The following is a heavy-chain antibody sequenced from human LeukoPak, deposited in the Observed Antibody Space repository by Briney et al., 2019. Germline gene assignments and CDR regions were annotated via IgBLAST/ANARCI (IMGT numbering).Heavy chain of an antibody. CDR2: ISSSGST. J-gene: IGHJ4*02. CDR1: GDSISSGDYY. D-gene: IGHD1-26*01. V-gene: IGHV4-61*02. Sequence: PSETLSLTCTVSGDSISSGDYYWSWIRQPAGKGLEWIGRISSSGSTNYNPSLKSRVTISVDTSKNQFSLKLSSVTAADTAVYYCAREYSGSYYPSGYFDYWGQGTLVTVSS. CDR3: AREYSGSYYPSGYFDY.